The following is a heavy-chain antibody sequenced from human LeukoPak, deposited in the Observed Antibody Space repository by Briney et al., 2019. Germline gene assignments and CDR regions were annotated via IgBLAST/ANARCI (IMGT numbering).Heavy chain of an antibody. Sequence: GGSLRLSCAASGFTFSDYYMDWVRQAPGKGLEWVGRTRNKANSYTTEYAASVKGRFTISRDDSKNSLYLQMNSLKTEDTAVYYCARALGIAAAGTAYYYGMDVWGKGTTVTVSS. V-gene: IGHV3-72*01. D-gene: IGHD6-13*01. CDR1: GFTFSDYY. CDR3: ARALGIAAAGTAYYYGMDV. CDR2: TRNKANSYTT. J-gene: IGHJ6*04.